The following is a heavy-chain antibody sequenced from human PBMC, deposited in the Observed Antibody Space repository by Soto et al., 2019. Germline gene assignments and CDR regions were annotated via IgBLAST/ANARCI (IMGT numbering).Heavy chain of an antibody. V-gene: IGHV4-34*01. Sequence: QVQLQQWGAGPLRPLETLSLTCGVSGGSFSGYYWAWIRQSPGKGLEWIGEINDRGSINYNPSLKSRVSSSVDTSKNHYSLNLRSVTAADTAVYYCARESHDILTGPPWVWYFDLWGRGTLVTLSS. CDR2: INDRGSI. CDR3: ARESHDILTGPPWVWYFDL. CDR1: GGSFSGYY. D-gene: IGHD3-9*01. J-gene: IGHJ2*01.